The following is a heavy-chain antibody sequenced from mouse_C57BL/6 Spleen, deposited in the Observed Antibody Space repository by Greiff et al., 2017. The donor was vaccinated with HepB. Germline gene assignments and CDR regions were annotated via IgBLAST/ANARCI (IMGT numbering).Heavy chain of an antibody. CDR3: AREGYSKNAMDY. J-gene: IGHJ4*01. D-gene: IGHD2-5*01. CDR1: GYTFTSYW. CDR2: IYPGSGST. V-gene: IGHV1-55*01. Sequence: VQLQQSGAELVKPGASVKMSCKASGYTFTSYWITWVKQRPGQGLEWIGDIYPGSGSTNYNEKFKSKATLTVDTSSSTAYMQLSSLTSEDSAVYYCAREGYSKNAMDYWGQGTSVTVSS.